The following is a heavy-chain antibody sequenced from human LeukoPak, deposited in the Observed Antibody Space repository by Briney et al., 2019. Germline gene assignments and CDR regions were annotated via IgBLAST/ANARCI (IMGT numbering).Heavy chain of an antibody. CDR3: AKSGRATGYSSFDS. D-gene: IGHD3-9*01. J-gene: IGHJ4*02. CDR2: INTDGSST. Sequence: GGSLRLSCAASGFTFSSYWMHWVRQAPGKGLVWVSRINTDGSSTSYADSVKGRFTISRDNSKNTVYLRMNSLRAEDTAVYYCAKSGRATGYSSFDSWGQGTLVTVSS. CDR1: GFTFSSYW. V-gene: IGHV3-74*01.